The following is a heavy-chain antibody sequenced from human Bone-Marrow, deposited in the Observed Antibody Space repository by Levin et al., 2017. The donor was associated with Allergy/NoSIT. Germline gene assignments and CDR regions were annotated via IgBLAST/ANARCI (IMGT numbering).Heavy chain of an antibody. CDR3: GRDGPGGGH. V-gene: IGHV3-66*01. D-gene: IGHD3-10*01. J-gene: IGHJ4*02. Sequence: GGSLRLSCTASGVTVFNNYFMWVRQAPGKGLEWVSHIYSGGDTNYADSVKGRFSVSRDNSKNTVYLQMNSMRADDTAVYYCGRDGPGGGHWGPGTLVTVSS. CDR2: IYSGGDT. CDR1: GVTVFNNY.